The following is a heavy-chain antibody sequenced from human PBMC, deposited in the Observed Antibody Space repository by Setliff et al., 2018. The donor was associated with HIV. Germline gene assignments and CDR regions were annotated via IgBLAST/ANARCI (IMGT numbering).Heavy chain of an antibody. CDR2: ISAHNGRI. D-gene: IGHD5-12*01. Sequence: GASVKVSCKASGYTFSDYGISWVRQAPGQGREWMGWISAHNGRINYAQKFQGRVTMTTDRSTSTAYLERRSLRSDDTAVYYVARGVGRDGYCFDHWGQGTLVTVSS. CDR3: ARGVGRDGYCFDH. CDR1: GYTFSDYG. V-gene: IGHV1-18*01. J-gene: IGHJ4*02.